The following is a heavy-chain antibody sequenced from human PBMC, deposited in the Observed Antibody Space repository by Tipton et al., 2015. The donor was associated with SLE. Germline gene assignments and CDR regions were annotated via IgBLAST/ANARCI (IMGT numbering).Heavy chain of an antibody. Sequence: TLSLTCNVSGSSISSYYCSWIRQPPGKGLEWIGYIHSSGSTNYNPSLKSRVTRSVDTSKNQFSLKVISVTAADTAVYYCARLSGDAFDIWGQGTLVTVSS. V-gene: IGHV4-4*09. D-gene: IGHD1-26*01. CDR3: ARLSGDAFDI. CDR2: IHSSGST. J-gene: IGHJ3*02. CDR1: GSSISSYY.